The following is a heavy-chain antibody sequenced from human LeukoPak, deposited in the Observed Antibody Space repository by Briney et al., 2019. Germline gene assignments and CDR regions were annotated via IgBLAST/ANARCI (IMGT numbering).Heavy chain of an antibody. Sequence: PGRSLRLSCAASGFTFNTYGMHWVRQAPGKGLEWVAGISSDGSSKDYADSVKGRFTISRDNSKNTMFLQMNSLRAEDTAVYYCAKAAHCTSTSCHFSGYAQRPLESWGQGILVTVSS. V-gene: IGHV3-30*18. CDR2: ISSDGSSK. CDR1: GFTFNTYG. J-gene: IGHJ4*02. CDR3: AKAAHCTSTSCHFSGYAQRPLES. D-gene: IGHD2-2*01.